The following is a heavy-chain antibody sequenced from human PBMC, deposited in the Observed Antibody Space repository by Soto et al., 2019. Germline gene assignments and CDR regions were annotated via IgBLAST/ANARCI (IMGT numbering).Heavy chain of an antibody. CDR2: IYYSGST. J-gene: IGHJ5*02. D-gene: IGHD4-17*01. Sequence: QLQLQESGPGLVKPSETLSLTCTVSGGSISSSSYYWGWIRQPPGKGLEWIGSIYYSGSTYYNPSLKSRVTISVDTSKNQFSLRLSSVTAADTAVYYCAREITVTTYPNWFDPWGQGTLVTVSS. V-gene: IGHV4-39*02. CDR3: AREITVTTYPNWFDP. CDR1: GGSISSSSYY.